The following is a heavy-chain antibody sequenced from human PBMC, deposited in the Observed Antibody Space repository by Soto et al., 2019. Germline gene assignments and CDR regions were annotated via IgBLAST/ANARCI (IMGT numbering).Heavy chain of an antibody. V-gene: IGHV3-48*03. CDR1: GFTFSSYE. CDR3: ATLSWCDY. J-gene: IGHJ4*02. D-gene: IGHD6-13*01. Sequence: GGSLRLSCAASGFTFSSYEMNWVRQAPGKGLEWVSYISSSGSTIYYADSVKDRFTISRDNAKNSLYLQMNSLRAGDTAVYYGATLSWCDYWGQGTLGTVSA. CDR2: ISSSGSTI.